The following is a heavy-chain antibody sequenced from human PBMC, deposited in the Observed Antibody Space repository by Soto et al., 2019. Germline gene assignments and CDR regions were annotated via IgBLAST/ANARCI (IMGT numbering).Heavy chain of an antibody. CDR2: IYYSGST. D-gene: IGHD1-26*01. CDR1: GGSISSSSYY. Sequence: SETLSLTCTVSGGSISSSSYYWGWIRQPPGKGLEWIGSIYYSGSTYYNPSLKSRVTISVDTSKNQFSLKLSSVTAADTAVYYCSRRLVGATSAFDIWGQGTMVTVSS. V-gene: IGHV4-39*01. CDR3: SRRLVGATSAFDI. J-gene: IGHJ3*02.